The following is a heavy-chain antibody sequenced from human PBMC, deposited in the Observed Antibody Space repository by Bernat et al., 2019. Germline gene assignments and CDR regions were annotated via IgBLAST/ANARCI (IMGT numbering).Heavy chain of an antibody. CDR2: IYWDDDQ. Sequence: QITLKESGPTLVKPTQTLTLTCTFSGFSLSTSGVGVGWIRQPPGKALEWLALIYWDDDQRYSPSLKNRLTITKDPSKNQVVLTMTNMDPVDTATYYCARNGRYYSSLPFDYWGQGTLVTVSS. V-gene: IGHV2-5*02. J-gene: IGHJ4*02. CDR1: GFSLSTSGVG. D-gene: IGHD6-6*01. CDR3: ARNGRYYSSLPFDY.